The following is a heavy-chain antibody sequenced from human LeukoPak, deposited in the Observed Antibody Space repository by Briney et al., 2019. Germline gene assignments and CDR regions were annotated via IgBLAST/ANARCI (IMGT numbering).Heavy chain of an antibody. CDR1: GDGVSGNSTA. CDR3: ARGGQGDGYSADEAFDF. D-gene: IGHD5-24*01. J-gene: IGHJ3*01. CDR2: TYYRSRWYN. V-gene: IGHV6-1*01. Sequence: SQTLSLTCAISGDGVSGNSTAYNWIRQSPSRGLEWLGRTYYRSRWYNDYAVSVKSRITINPDTSKNQLSLQLNSVTPDDTAVYYCARGGQGDGYSADEAFDFWGQGTMVTVSS.